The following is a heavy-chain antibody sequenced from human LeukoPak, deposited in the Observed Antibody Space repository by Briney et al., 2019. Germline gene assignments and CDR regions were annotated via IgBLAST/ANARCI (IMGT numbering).Heavy chain of an antibody. D-gene: IGHD4-17*01. Sequence: ASVKVSCKTSGYTFTSYGLSWVRQAPGQGLEWMGCIITYNGNTYYSQKLQGRVTMTTDTSTSTAYMELRGLRSDDTAVYYCAKTTVTSEEYFYYYMDVWGKGTTVTVSS. V-gene: IGHV1-18*01. CDR3: AKTTVTSEEYFYYYMDV. CDR2: IITYNGNT. CDR1: GYTFTSYG. J-gene: IGHJ6*03.